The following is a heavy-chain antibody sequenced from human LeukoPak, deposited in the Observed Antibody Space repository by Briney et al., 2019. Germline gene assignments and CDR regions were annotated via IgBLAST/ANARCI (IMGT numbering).Heavy chain of an antibody. D-gene: IGHD6-19*01. CDR1: GFTVSSNY. Sequence: GGSLRLSCAASGFTVSSNYMSWVRQAPGKGLEWVSVIYSGGSTYYADSVKGRFTTSRDNSKNTLYLQMNSLRAEDTAVYYCARGYRDSSGWYIYGMDVWGRGTTVTVSS. CDR2: IYSGGST. CDR3: ARGYRDSSGWYIYGMDV. V-gene: IGHV3-66*01. J-gene: IGHJ6*02.